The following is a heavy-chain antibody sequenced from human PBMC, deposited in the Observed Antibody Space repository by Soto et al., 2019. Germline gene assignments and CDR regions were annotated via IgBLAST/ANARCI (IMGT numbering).Heavy chain of an antibody. V-gene: IGHV3-48*03. J-gene: IGHJ6*02. CDR1: GFTFSSYE. Sequence: GGSLRLSCAASGFTFSSYEMNWVRQAPGKGLEWVSYISSSGSTIYYADSVKGRFTISRDNAKNSLYLHMSSLRAEDTAVYYCARDGEAHYGLDVWGQGTTVTVSS. CDR3: ARDGEAHYGLDV. CDR2: ISSSGSTI. D-gene: IGHD3-10*01.